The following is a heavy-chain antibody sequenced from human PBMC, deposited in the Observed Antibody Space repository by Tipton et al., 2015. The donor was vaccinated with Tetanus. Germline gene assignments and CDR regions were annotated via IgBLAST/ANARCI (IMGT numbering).Heavy chain of an antibody. J-gene: IGHJ4*02. V-gene: IGHV4-4*02. Sequence: TLSLTCAVSGGSIRSSNWWSWVRQTPGKGLEWIGEIYHSGTTNYNPSLKSRVTMLVDNSKNQFSLKLNSVTAADTAVYYCARESITIFGVVSIDYWGQGTLVTVSS. CDR1: GGSIRSSNW. CDR3: ARESITIFGVVSIDY. D-gene: IGHD3-3*01. CDR2: IYHSGTT.